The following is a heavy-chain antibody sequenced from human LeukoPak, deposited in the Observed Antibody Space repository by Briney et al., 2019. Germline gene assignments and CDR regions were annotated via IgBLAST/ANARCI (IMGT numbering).Heavy chain of an antibody. CDR1: GFTFSNYA. CDR2: TSGSGGST. V-gene: IGHV3-23*01. Sequence: PTAGSRRLSCAASGFTFSNYAMSWVRQAPGKWLEWVSATSGSGGSTYYADSVKGRFTVSRDNSKNTLYLQMNSLRAEDTAVYYCAKEGPWYSGSCYLFDHWGQGTLVIVSS. CDR3: AKEGPWYSGSCYLFDH. J-gene: IGHJ4*02. D-gene: IGHD1-26*01.